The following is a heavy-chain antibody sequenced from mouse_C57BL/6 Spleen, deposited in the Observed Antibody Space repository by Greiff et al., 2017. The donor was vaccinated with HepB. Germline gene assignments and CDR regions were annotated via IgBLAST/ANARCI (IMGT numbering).Heavy chain of an antibody. CDR2: IHPNSGST. CDR1: GYTFTSYW. V-gene: IGHV1-64*01. D-gene: IGHD2-4*01. CDR3: ARGSYDYDGGFAY. J-gene: IGHJ3*01. Sequence: QVQLQQPGAELVKPGASVKLSCKASGYTFTSYWMHWVKQKPGQGLEWIGMIHPNSGSTNYNEKFKSKATLTVDKSSSTAYMQLSSLTSEDSAVYYCARGSYDYDGGFAYWGQGTLVTVSA.